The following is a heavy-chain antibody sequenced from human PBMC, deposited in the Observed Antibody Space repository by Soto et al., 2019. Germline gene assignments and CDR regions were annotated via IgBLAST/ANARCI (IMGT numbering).Heavy chain of an antibody. CDR3: AKETESGWYPYYFDY. CDR1: GFTFSSYA. V-gene: IGHV3-23*01. Sequence: EVQLLGSGGGLVQPGGSLRLSCAASGFTFSSYAMTWVRQAPGKGLEWVSGISGNSASTYYADSVKGRFTISRDNSKNTLYLQMNSLRAEDTAVYYCAKETESGWYPYYFDYWGQGTLVTVSS. D-gene: IGHD6-19*01. J-gene: IGHJ4*02. CDR2: ISGNSAST.